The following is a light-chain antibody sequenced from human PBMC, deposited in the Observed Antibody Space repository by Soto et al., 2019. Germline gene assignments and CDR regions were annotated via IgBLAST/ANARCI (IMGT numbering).Light chain of an antibody. Sequence: EIALTQSPGTLSLSPGERATLSCRASQSVSSSYLAWYQQKPGQAPRLLIYGASSRATGIPDRFSGSGSGTDFTLTISRLEPEDFAVYYCQQYGSSATFGQGTKVEIK. V-gene: IGKV3-20*01. CDR3: QQYGSSAT. CDR1: QSVSSSY. CDR2: GAS. J-gene: IGKJ1*01.